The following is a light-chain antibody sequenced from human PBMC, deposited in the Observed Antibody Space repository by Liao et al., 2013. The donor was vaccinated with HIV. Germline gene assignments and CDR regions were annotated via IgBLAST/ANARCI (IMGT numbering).Light chain of an antibody. V-gene: IGLV3-25*03. CDR3: QSADSSGTVV. J-gene: IGLJ2*01. Sequence: SYELTQPPSVSVSPGQTASIPCSGDKLGDKYAYWYQQKPGQYPPVLVIYKDTERPSGIPERFSGSSSGTTVTLTISGVQAEDEADYYCQSADSSGTVVFGGGTKLTV. CDR2: KDT. CDR1: KLGDKY.